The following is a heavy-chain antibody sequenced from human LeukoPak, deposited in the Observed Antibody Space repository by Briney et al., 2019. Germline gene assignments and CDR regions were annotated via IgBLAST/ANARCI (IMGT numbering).Heavy chain of an antibody. Sequence: GGSLRLSCTASGFSFSNAWVSWVRQAPGKGLEWISYISTRGGTIYYADSVKGRFTISRDNAKKSLYLQMNSLRAEDTAVYYCAGTDYDILTGYGIDHWGQGTLVTVSS. V-gene: IGHV3-11*01. CDR2: ISTRGGTI. CDR3: AGTDYDILTGYGIDH. D-gene: IGHD3-9*01. J-gene: IGHJ4*02. CDR1: GFSFSNAW.